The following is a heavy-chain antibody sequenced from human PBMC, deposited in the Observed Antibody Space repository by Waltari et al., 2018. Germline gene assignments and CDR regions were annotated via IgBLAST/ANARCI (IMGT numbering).Heavy chain of an antibody. CDR3: ARQPLLTTAPPYYMDV. Sequence: QLQLQESGPGLVKPSETLSLTCTVSGGSISSSNYYWGWIRQPPGKGLEWIGNLYYSRSTYYNPSLKSRVTMSVDTSKNQFSLKLSSVTAADTAVYYCARQPLLTTAPPYYMDVWGKGTTVTVSS. CDR1: GGSISSSNYY. CDR2: LYYSRST. J-gene: IGHJ6*03. V-gene: IGHV4-39*07. D-gene: IGHD1-1*01.